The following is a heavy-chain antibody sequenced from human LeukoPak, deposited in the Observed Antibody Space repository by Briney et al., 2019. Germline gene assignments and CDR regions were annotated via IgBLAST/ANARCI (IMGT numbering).Heavy chain of an antibody. D-gene: IGHD6-13*01. J-gene: IGHJ4*02. Sequence: GGSLRLSCTASGFTFSSYPMYWVRQAPGKGLEWVSAISGSGGSTYYADSVKGRFTISRDNSKNTLYLQMNSLRAEDTAVYYCAKDLGASSSRYVFDYWGQGTLVTVSS. CDR3: AKDLGASSSRYVFDY. CDR2: ISGSGGST. CDR1: GFTFSSYP. V-gene: IGHV3-23*01.